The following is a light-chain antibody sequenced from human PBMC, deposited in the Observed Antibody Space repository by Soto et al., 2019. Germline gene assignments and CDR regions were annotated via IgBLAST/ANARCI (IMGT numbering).Light chain of an antibody. CDR2: GAS. CDR1: QSISIN. Sequence: EIVMTQSPATLSVSPGERVTLSCRASQSISINLAWYQRKPGQSPRLLFSGASTRATGVPVRFSGSGSGTEFTLTISSLQSEGFAVYFCQQHNNWPPTFGQGTKVEI. J-gene: IGKJ1*01. CDR3: QQHNNWPPT. V-gene: IGKV3-15*01.